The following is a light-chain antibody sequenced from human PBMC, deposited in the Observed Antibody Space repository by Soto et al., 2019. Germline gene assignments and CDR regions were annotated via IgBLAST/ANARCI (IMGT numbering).Light chain of an antibody. CDR3: CSYAGSYTYV. J-gene: IGLJ1*01. CDR2: DVR. V-gene: IGLV2-11*01. CDR1: SSDVGGYNY. Sequence: QSVLTQPRSVSGSPGQSVTISCTGTSSDVGGYNYVSWYQQHPGKAPKLMLYDVRKWPSGVPDRFSGSKSGNTASLTISGLQAEDEADYYCCSYAGSYTYVFGTGTKVTVL.